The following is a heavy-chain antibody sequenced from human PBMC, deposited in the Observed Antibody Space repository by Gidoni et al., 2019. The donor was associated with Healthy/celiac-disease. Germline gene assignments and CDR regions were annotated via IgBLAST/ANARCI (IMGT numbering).Heavy chain of an antibody. D-gene: IGHD3-10*01. J-gene: IGHJ5*02. CDR2: IYWDDDK. V-gene: IGHV2-5*02. CDR3: AHRPLGSGSPLGNPLFPKKYNWFDP. CDR1: ELSLSTSGVV. Sequence: QITLKESGPTLGTPTQTLTRTCTFSELSLSTSGVVVGWIRQPTGKALEWLALIYWDDDKRYSPSLKCRLTITKDTSKNQVVLTMTNMDPVDTATYYCAHRPLGSGSPLGNPLFPKKYNWFDPWGQGTLVTVSS.